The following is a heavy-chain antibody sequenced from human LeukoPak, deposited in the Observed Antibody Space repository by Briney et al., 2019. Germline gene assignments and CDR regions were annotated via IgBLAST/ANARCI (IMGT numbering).Heavy chain of an antibody. Sequence: PSETLSLTCTVSGGSIISSSYYWGWIRQPPGKGLEWIGSIYYSGSTYYNPSLKLRFTISVYTSKNQFSIKLSSVTAADTAVYYCARPSGPNTDGMDVWGQGTTVTVSS. CDR2: IYYSGST. CDR3: ARPSGPNTDGMDV. CDR1: GGSIISSSYY. D-gene: IGHD2-8*02. J-gene: IGHJ6*02. V-gene: IGHV4-39*01.